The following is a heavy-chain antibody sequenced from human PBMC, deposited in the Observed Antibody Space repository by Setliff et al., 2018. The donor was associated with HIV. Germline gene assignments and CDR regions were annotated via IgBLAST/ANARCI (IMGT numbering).Heavy chain of an antibody. Sequence: ASVKVSCKASGYTFTSYGTTWVRQAPGQGLEWMGWISTYNGNTHYAQKLQGRVTMTTDTSTSTAYMELRSLRSDDTAMYYCARKYTGGPLDYWGQGTLVTISS. V-gene: IGHV1-18*01. J-gene: IGHJ4*02. CDR2: ISTYNGNT. CDR1: GYTFTSYG. D-gene: IGHD6-19*01. CDR3: ARKYTGGPLDY.